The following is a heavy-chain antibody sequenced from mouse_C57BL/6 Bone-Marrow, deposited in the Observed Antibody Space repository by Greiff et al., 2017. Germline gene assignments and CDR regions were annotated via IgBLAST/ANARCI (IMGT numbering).Heavy chain of an antibody. V-gene: IGHV5-2*01. CDR3: ARQSTIPTSKDY. CDR2: INSDGGST. J-gene: IGHJ2*01. D-gene: IGHD2-12*01. CDR1: EYEFPSHD. Sequence: EVQVVESGGGLVQPGESLKLSCESNEYEFPSHDMSWVRKTPEKRLELVAAINSDGGSTSYPDTMERRFIISRDNTKKTLYLQMSSLRSEDTALYYCARQSTIPTSKDYWGQGTTLTVSS.